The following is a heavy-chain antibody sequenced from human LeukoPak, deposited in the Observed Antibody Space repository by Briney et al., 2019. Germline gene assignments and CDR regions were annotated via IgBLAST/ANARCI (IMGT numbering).Heavy chain of an antibody. CDR1: GFTFSSYA. V-gene: IGHV3-30*07. CDR3: ARDLDTHLLGTFDP. D-gene: IGHD5-18*01. Sequence: PGTSLRLSCAASGFTFSSYAMYWVRQAPGKGLEWVSLISKDGFNQDHADSVKGRFTISRDNAKNSLYLQMNSLRAEDTAVYYCARDLDTHLLGTFDPWGQGTLVTVSS. CDR2: ISKDGFNQ. J-gene: IGHJ5*02.